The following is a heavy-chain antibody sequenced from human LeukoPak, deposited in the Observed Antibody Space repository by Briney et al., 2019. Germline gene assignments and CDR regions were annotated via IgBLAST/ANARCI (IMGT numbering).Heavy chain of an antibody. V-gene: IGHV7-4-1*02. CDR2: INTNTGNP. J-gene: IGHJ6*02. D-gene: IGHD2-15*01. Sequence: ASVKVSCKASGYTFTSYGISWVRQAPGQGLEWMGWINTNTGNPTYAQGFTGRFVFSLDTSVSTSYLQISSLKAEDSAVYYCARLFGSPKRTMDVWGQGTTVTVSS. CDR1: GYTFTSYG. CDR3: ARLFGSPKRTMDV.